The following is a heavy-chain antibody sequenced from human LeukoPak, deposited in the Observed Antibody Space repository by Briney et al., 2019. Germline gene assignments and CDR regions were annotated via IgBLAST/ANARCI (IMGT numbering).Heavy chain of an antibody. D-gene: IGHD1-26*01. V-gene: IGHV4-38-2*02. CDR1: TYFISSGYY. J-gene: IGHJ5*02. CDR2: IDHSGST. CDR3: ARDPVGAFVA. Sequence: SSETLSLTCTVSTYFISSGYYWCWIRQPPGKGLEWIGSIDHSGSTYYNPSLKSRVTISVDTSKNQFSLKLSSVTAADSAVDYCARDPVGAFVAWGQGTPVTVSS.